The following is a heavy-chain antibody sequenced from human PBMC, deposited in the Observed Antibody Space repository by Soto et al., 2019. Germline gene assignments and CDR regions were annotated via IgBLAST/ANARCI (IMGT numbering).Heavy chain of an antibody. CDR1: DFTFSNCA. J-gene: IGHJ5*02. CDR2: MSYDGNNQ. Sequence: GGSLRLSCAASDFTFSNCAMHWVRQAPGKGLEWVAVMSYDGNNQYFADSVKGRFTISRDKSKNTLYLQMNSLRVEDTAIYYCAQGALHSSGENNWFDPWGQGTLVTVSS. V-gene: IGHV3-30-3*01. CDR3: AQGALHSSGENNWFDP. D-gene: IGHD6-19*01.